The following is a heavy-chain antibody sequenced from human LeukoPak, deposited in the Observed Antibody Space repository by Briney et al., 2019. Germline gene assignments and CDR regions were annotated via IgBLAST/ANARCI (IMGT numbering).Heavy chain of an antibody. CDR3: AKERVLRYFDWGVLLPDY. Sequence: GGSLRLSCAASGFTFSSYWMSWVRQAPGKGLEWVANIKQDGSEKYYVDSVKGRFTISRDNAKNSLYLQMNSLRAEDTAVYYCAKERVLRYFDWGVLLPDYWGQGTLVTVSS. V-gene: IGHV3-7*01. D-gene: IGHD3-9*01. CDR2: IKQDGSEK. J-gene: IGHJ4*02. CDR1: GFTFSSYW.